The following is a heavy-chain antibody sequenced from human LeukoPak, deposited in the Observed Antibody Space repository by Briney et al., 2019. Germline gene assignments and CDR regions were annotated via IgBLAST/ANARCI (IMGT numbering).Heavy chain of an antibody. V-gene: IGHV4-39*07. D-gene: IGHD6-19*01. CDR2: VYYSGST. J-gene: IGHJ6*03. CDR1: GDSINTNIYY. CDR3: ARVERSSGWYRSGHYYYYYMDV. Sequence: SETLSLTCTVSGDSINTNIYYWGWIRQPPGKGLEWIGHVYYSGSTYSSPSLKGRVTILLDTSNNHFSLRLSSVTAADTALYYCARVERSSGWYRSGHYYYYYMDVWGKGTTATVSS.